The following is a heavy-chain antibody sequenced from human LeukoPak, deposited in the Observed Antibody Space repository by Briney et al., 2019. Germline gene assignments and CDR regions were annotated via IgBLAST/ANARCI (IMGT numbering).Heavy chain of an antibody. D-gene: IGHD3-22*01. Sequence: PSETLSLTCTVSGGSVSSYYWSWIRQPPGKGLEWIGSIYYSGSTYYNPSLKSRVTISVDTSKNQFSLKLSSVTAADTAVYYCARLRITMIVVVIGGDAFDIWGQGTMVTVSS. V-gene: IGHV4-59*05. CDR2: IYYSGST. CDR1: GGSVSSYY. CDR3: ARLRITMIVVVIGGDAFDI. J-gene: IGHJ3*02.